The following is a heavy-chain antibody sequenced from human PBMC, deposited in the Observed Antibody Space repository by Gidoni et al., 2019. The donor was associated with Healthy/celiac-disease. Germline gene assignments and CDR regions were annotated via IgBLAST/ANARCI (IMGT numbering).Heavy chain of an antibody. J-gene: IGHJ4*02. CDR3: ARSWSGYSSGWYYFDY. CDR2: ISSSSSYI. D-gene: IGHD6-19*01. V-gene: IGHV3-21*01. Sequence: EVQLVESGGGLVKPGGSLRLSCAASGFTLSSYSMNWVRQAPGKGLEWVSSISSSSSYIYYADSVKGRFTISRDNAKNSLYLQMNSLRAEDTAVYYCARSWSGYSSGWYYFDYWGQGTLVTVSS. CDR1: GFTLSSYS.